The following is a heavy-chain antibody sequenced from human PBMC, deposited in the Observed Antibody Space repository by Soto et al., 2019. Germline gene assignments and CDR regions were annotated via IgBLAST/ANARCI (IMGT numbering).Heavy chain of an antibody. V-gene: IGHV3-30*18. CDR2: ISYDGSNK. J-gene: IGHJ4*02. CDR3: AKEWVHDSSGWSFDY. D-gene: IGHD3-22*01. Sequence: QVQLVESGGGVVQPGRTLRLSCGASGCTFSRYGMHWALRARGKGLEWVAVISYDGSNKYYADSVKGRFTISRDNSKNTLYLQMNSLRAEDTAVFYCAKEWVHDSSGWSFDYWGQGTLVTVSS. CDR1: GCTFSRYG.